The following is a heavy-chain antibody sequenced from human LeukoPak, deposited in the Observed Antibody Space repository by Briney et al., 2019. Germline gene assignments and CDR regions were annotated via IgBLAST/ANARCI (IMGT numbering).Heavy chain of an antibody. CDR3: ARSAMVTRTDAFDI. D-gene: IGHD5-18*01. CDR1: GGSISDYY. Sequence: SETLSLTCTVSGGSISDYYWSWIRQPPGKGLEWIGYISYSGSTDYNPSLKSRVTISVGTSKNQFSLKLSSVTAADTAVYYCARSAMVTRTDAFDIWGQGTMVTVSS. V-gene: IGHV4-59*01. J-gene: IGHJ3*02. CDR2: ISYSGST.